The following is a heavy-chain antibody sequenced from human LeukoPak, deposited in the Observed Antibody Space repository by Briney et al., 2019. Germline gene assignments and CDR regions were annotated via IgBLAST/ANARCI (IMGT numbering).Heavy chain of an antibody. CDR2: IYIGGST. D-gene: IGHD2-2*01. Sequence: SETLSLTCTVSGGSISNYHWNWIRQPAGKGLEWIGYIYIGGSTTYNPSLKSRVTMSVDTSKNQFSLRLSSVTAADTAMYYCARGFCNSNSCPDFYNQHMDVWGKGTTVTVSS. V-gene: IGHV4-4*07. CDR1: GGSISNYH. J-gene: IGHJ6*03. CDR3: ARGFCNSNSCPDFYNQHMDV.